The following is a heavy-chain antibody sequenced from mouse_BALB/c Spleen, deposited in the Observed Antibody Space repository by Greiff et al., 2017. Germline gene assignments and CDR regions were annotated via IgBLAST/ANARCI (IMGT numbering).Heavy chain of an antibody. V-gene: IGHV1-54*01. D-gene: IGHD3-3*01. CDR1: GYAFTNYL. Sequence: QVQLQQSGAELVRPGTSVKVSCKASGYAFTNYLIEWVKQRPGQGLEWIGVFNPGSGGTNYNEKFKGKATLTADKSSNTSYMQLSSLTSDDSAVYFCARGGPAWFAYWGQGTLVTVSA. J-gene: IGHJ3*01. CDR3: ARGGPAWFAY. CDR2: FNPGSGGT.